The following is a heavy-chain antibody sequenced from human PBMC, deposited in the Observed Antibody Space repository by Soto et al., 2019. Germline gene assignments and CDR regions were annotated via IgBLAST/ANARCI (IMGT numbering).Heavy chain of an antibody. V-gene: IGHV3-23*01. CDR1: GFTLSSYA. J-gene: IGHJ4*02. CDR3: AKGHAHYVWHYFDY. D-gene: IGHD3-16*01. CDR2: ISGSAGST. Sequence: EVQLLESGGGLVQPGGSLRLSCAASGFTLSSYAMSWVRQAPGKGLEWVSSISGSAGSTYYADSVKGRFTISRFNSKITLYAHIHILIAEDTAVSYCAKGHAHYVWHYFDYWGQGTLVTVSS.